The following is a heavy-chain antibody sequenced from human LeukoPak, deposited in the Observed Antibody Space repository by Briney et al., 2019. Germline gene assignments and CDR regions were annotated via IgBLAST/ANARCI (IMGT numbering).Heavy chain of an antibody. CDR2: IRYDGSNK. Sequence: GGSLRLSCAASGFTFSSYGMHWVRQAPGKGLEWVAFIRYDGSNKYYADSVKGRFTISRDNSKNTLYLQMNSLRAEDTAVYYCAKWKDYYDSSGYYGVYYYYMDVWGKGTMVTVSS. J-gene: IGHJ6*03. CDR3: AKWKDYYDSSGYYGVYYYYMDV. V-gene: IGHV3-30*02. D-gene: IGHD3-22*01. CDR1: GFTFSSYG.